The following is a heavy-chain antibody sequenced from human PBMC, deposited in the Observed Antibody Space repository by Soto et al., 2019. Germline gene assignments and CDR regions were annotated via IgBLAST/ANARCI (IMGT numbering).Heavy chain of an antibody. D-gene: IGHD2-15*01. CDR1: GFTFSDYY. CDR3: ARRGYCSGGSCYIRMDV. CDR2: ISSGGSAI. Sequence: QVQLVESGRGLVKPGGSLRLSCAASGFTFSDYYMTWIRQAPGKGLEWVSYISSGGSAIYYADSVKGRFTISRDNAKNSLYLQMNSLRGEDTAVYYCARRGYCSGGSCYIRMDVWGKGTTVTVSS. V-gene: IGHV3-11*01. J-gene: IGHJ6*03.